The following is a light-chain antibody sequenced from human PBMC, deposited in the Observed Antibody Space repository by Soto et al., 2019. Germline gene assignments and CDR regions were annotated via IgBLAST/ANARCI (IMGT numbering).Light chain of an antibody. Sequence: QSALTKPPSASGSPGQSVRSACTGGSSEVGAYDYVSWYQQHPGKAPKLMIYEINKRPSGVPDRFSGSKSGNTASLTVSGLQAEDEADYYCSSFAGSNNFPYVFGTGTKVTVL. CDR1: SSEVGAYDY. CDR3: SSFAGSNNFPYV. J-gene: IGLJ1*01. V-gene: IGLV2-8*01. CDR2: EIN.